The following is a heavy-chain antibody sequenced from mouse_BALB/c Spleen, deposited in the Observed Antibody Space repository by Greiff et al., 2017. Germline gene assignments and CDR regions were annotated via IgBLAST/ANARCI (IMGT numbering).Heavy chain of an antibody. CDR3: GRHDGNYEAWFAY. Sequence: EVKLVESGGGLVKLGGSLKLSCAASGFTFSSYYMSWVRQTPEKRLELVAAINSNGGSTYYPDTVKGRFTISRDNAKNTLYLQMSSLKSEDTALYYCGRHDGNYEAWFAYWGQGTLVTVSA. CDR2: INSNGGST. D-gene: IGHD2-1*01. J-gene: IGHJ3*01. CDR1: GFTFSSYY. V-gene: IGHV5-6-2*01.